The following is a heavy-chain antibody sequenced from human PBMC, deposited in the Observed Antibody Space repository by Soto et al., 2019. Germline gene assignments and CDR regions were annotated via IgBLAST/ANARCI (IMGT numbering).Heavy chain of an antibody. Sequence: QVQLQESGPGLVKPSETLSLTCSVSGGSISNHYWSWIRQPPGKGLEWIGYIYYNGNTNYNPSLKSRVTMSVDTSRNQSSLKLTTVTAAATAVYYCTRANWYSEYWGQGTLVTVSS. CDR1: GGSISNHY. J-gene: IGHJ4*02. CDR3: TRANWYSEY. D-gene: IGHD7-27*01. CDR2: IYYNGNT. V-gene: IGHV4-59*11.